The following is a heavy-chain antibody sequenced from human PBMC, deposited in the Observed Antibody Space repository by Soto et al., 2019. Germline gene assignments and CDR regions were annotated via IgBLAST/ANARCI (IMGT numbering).Heavy chain of an antibody. CDR3: ARVRNNWFDP. V-gene: IGHV4-30-2*01. CDR2: IYHSGST. Sequence: PSETLSLTCAVSGGSISSGGYSWSWIRQPPGKGLEWIGYIYHSGSTYYNPSPKSRATISVDRSKNQFSLKLSSVTAADTAVYYCARVRNNWFDPWGQGTLVTVSS. CDR1: GGSISSGGYS. J-gene: IGHJ5*02.